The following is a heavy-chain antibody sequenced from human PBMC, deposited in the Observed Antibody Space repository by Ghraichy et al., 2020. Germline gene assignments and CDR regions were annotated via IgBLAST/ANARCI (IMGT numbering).Heavy chain of an antibody. CDR1: GFTFSSSA. CDR2: ITGSGGST. Sequence: GGSLRLSCAASGFTFSSSAVSWVRQAPGKGLEWISVITGSGGSTYYADSVKGRFTVSRDNSENAVYLQMNRLRAEDTAVYYCAKNFAVYFYGSGSYFSEYFDSWGQGALVTVSS. J-gene: IGHJ4*02. D-gene: IGHD3-10*01. CDR3: AKNFAVYFYGSGSYFSEYFDS. V-gene: IGHV3-23*01.